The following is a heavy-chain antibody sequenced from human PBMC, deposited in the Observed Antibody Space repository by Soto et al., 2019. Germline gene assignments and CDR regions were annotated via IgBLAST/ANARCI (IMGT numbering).Heavy chain of an antibody. V-gene: IGHV3-23*01. D-gene: IGHD2-15*01. CDR1: GCTFSSYG. CDR2: ISGSGGST. J-gene: IGHJ4*02. Sequence: EVQLLESGGGLVQPGGSLRLSCAASGCTFSSYGMSWVRQAPGKGLEWVSAISGSGGSTNYADSVKGRFTISRDNSKNTLYLQMNSLRAEDTAVYYCATPRGGYCSGCSCYVIDYWGQGTLVTVSS. CDR3: ATPRGGYCSGCSCYVIDY.